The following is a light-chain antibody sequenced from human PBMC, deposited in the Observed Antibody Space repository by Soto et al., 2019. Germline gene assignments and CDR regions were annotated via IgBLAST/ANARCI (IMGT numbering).Light chain of an antibody. Sequence: DIQMTQSPATLSASVRDRVTITCRASQSISTWVAWYQQKPGRAPKVLIYKASSLETGVPSRFSGSGSGTEFTLTINSLQPGDFATYFCQQYNALPRTFGQGTKIDI. J-gene: IGKJ1*01. CDR2: KAS. V-gene: IGKV1-5*03. CDR3: QQYNALPRT. CDR1: QSISTW.